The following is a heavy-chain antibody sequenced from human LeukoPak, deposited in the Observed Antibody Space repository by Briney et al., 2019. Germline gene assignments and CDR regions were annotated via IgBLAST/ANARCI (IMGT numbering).Heavy chain of an antibody. D-gene: IGHD3-16*01. CDR2: IYYSGST. CDR3: ARRISVMYYYYYMDV. J-gene: IGHJ6*03. Sequence: SETLSLTCTVSGGSIRNYYWSWIRQPPGKGLEWIGYIYYSGSTNYNPSLKSRVTISVDTSKNQFSLKLSSVTAADTAVYYCARRISVMYYYYYMDVWGKGTTVTVSS. V-gene: IGHV4-59*01. CDR1: GGSIRNYY.